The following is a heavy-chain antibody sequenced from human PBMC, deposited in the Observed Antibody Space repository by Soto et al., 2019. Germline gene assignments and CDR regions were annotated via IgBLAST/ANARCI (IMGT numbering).Heavy chain of an antibody. CDR1: GFSFNTYE. CDR3: AYGGSWDY. CDR2: ISSSGSTI. D-gene: IGHD1-26*01. V-gene: IGHV3-48*03. Sequence: EVQLVESGGGLVQPGGSLRLSCAASGFSFNTYEMNWVRQAPGKGLEWVSYISSSGSTIYYADSVKGRFTVSRDNGKNSLYLQLNSLRAEDTAVYYCAYGGSWDYWGQGTQVTVSS. J-gene: IGHJ4*02.